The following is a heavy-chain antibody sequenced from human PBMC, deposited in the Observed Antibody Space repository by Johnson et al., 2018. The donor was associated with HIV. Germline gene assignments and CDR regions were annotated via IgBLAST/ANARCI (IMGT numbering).Heavy chain of an antibody. CDR1: GFSFSTYA. CDR2: ISSNGGST. Sequence: QVQLVESGGGLVQPGGSLRLSCAASGFSFSTYAMHWVRQAPGKGLEYVSAISSNGGSTFYADSVKGRFTISRDNAKKSLYLQMNSLRAEDTAVYYCAKSPRGYSSIWGQGTMVTVSS. V-gene: IGHV3-64*04. D-gene: IGHD6-13*01. CDR3: AKSPRGYSSI. J-gene: IGHJ3*02.